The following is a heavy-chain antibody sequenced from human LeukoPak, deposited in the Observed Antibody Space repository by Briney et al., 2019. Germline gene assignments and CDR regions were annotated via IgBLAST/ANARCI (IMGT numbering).Heavy chain of an antibody. Sequence: GGSLRLSCAASGFTFSSYGMHWVRQAPGKGLEWVAFIRYDGNNKQYADSVRGRFTISRDDSKNTLYLQMNSLRAEDTALYYCAKTLRDGSGYYAAGYWGQGTLVTVSS. D-gene: IGHD3-22*01. CDR1: GFTFSSYG. J-gene: IGHJ4*02. CDR3: AKTLRDGSGYYAAGY. V-gene: IGHV3-30*02. CDR2: IRYDGNNK.